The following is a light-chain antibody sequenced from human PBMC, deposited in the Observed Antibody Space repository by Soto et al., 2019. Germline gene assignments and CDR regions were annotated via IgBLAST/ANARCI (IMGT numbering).Light chain of an antibody. V-gene: IGKV1-5*01. CDR2: DAS. J-gene: IGKJ1*01. CDR1: QTIHSF. CDR3: QQFHSFPWT. Sequence: DIQMTQSPSTLSASVGDRVTITCRASQTIHSFLVWYQQKAGKAPKLLIYDASNLESGVPSRFSGSGSGSEFTLTVSSLQPDDFATFYCQQFHSFPWTFGQGTKVEI.